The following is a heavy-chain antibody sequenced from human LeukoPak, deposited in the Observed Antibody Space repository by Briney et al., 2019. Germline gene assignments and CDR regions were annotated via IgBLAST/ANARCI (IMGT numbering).Heavy chain of an antibody. J-gene: IGHJ4*02. CDR1: GGSFSGYY. CDR2: INHSGGT. Sequence: SETLSLTCAVYGGSFSGYYWSWIRQPPGKGLEWIGEINHSGGTNYNPSLKSRVTISVDTSKNQFSLKLSSVTAGDTAVYYCARVAKERVGGVYYFDYWGQGTLVTVSS. D-gene: IGHD1-1*01. CDR3: ARVAKERVGGVYYFDY. V-gene: IGHV4-34*01.